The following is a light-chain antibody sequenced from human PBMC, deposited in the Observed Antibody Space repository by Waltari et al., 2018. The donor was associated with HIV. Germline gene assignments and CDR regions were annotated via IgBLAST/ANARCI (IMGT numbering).Light chain of an antibody. CDR3: YSTDTGGHPSYV. CDR1: ALSTKS. Sequence: SYELTQPPSMSVSPGQTARITCSGDALSTKSACWYQQKSGQAPVLVIYEDTKRPSGIPDRFSGSNSGTMATLTISGAQVEDEADYYCYSTDTGGHPSYVFGSGTKVTVV. V-gene: IGLV3-10*01. J-gene: IGLJ1*01. CDR2: EDT.